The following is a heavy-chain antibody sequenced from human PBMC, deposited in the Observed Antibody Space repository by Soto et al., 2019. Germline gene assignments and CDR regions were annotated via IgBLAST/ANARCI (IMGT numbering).Heavy chain of an antibody. J-gene: IGHJ4*02. Sequence: XGSLRLSCVAAGFTFSNIAITWVRQAPGKGLDWVSPIDGTSTFSSNADSVEGRCTISRDNSRNTVYLQMNSLRADDTAVYYCAKNAGWFTEWGQGNLVTVSS. D-gene: IGHD6-19*01. CDR2: IDGTSTFS. V-gene: IGHV3-23*05. CDR1: GFTFSNIA. CDR3: AKNAGWFTE.